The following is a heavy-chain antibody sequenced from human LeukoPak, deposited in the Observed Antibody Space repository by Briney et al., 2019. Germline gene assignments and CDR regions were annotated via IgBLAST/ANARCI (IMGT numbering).Heavy chain of an antibody. Sequence: SETLSLTCFVSDGSIRNYYWSWIRQPAGKGLEWIGRIYFSGSSKYNPSLRSRVTMSVDKSKNQFSLKLNSMTAADTAVYYCARLEGCSSTSCYQRDAFDIWGQGTMVTVSS. CDR2: IYFSGSS. V-gene: IGHV4-4*07. CDR3: ARLEGCSSTSCYQRDAFDI. D-gene: IGHD2-2*01. CDR1: DGSIRNYY. J-gene: IGHJ3*02.